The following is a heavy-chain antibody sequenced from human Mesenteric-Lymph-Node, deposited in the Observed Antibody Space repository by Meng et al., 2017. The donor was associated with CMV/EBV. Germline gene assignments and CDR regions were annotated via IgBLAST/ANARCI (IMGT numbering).Heavy chain of an antibody. CDR3: ASSELVVPAALLDY. CDR1: GFTFSSYE. J-gene: IGHJ4*02. D-gene: IGHD2-2*01. V-gene: IGHV3-48*03. Sequence: GGSLRLSCAASGFTFSSYEMNWVRQAPGKGLEWVSYISSSGSTIYYADSVKGRFTISRDNAKNSLYLQMNSLRAEDTAVYYCASSELVVPAALLDYWGQGTLVTVSS. CDR2: ISSSGSTI.